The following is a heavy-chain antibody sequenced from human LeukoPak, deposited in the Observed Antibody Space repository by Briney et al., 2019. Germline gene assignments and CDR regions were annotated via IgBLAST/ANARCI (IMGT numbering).Heavy chain of an antibody. V-gene: IGHV4-39*01. J-gene: IGHJ4*02. D-gene: IGHD3-3*01. CDR2: IFSDGTS. CDR1: GVSVNSNDYY. Sequence: SETLSLTCTVSGVSVNSNDYYWGWIRQPPGKGLEWIGSIFSDGTSYYNPSLRSRVTISVDTSKNQFSLKLRSVTAADTALYYCARHASITIFGGGVDYWGQGPLVTVSS. CDR3: ARHASITIFGGGVDY.